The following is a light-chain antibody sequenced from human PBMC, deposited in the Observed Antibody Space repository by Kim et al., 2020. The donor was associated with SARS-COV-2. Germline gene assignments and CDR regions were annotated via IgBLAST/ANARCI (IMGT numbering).Light chain of an antibody. CDR3: MQGRDFPLT. V-gene: IGKV2-29*03. J-gene: IGKJ4*01. CDR2: EVS. CDR1: ERLLHGDGRTY. Sequence: PAFISCRSSERLLHGDGRTYLSWYLQKSGQPPQLLIYEVSNRFSGVPERFSGSGSGTDFTLKISRVEAEDVGIYFCMQGRDFPLTFGGGTKVDIK.